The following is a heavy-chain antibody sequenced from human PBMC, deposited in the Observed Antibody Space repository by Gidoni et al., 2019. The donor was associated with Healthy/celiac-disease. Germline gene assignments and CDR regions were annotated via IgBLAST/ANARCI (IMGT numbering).Heavy chain of an antibody. CDR3: ARDGSYCSRWLDFDP. Sequence: QVQLVESGGGVVQPGRSLRLSCAASGFTFSSYGMHWVRPAPGKGLEWVAVIWYDGSNKYYADSVKGRFTISRDNSKNTLYLQMNSLRAEDTAVYYCARDGSYCSRWLDFDPWGHRTLVTVSS. D-gene: IGHD6-13*01. CDR2: IWYDGSNK. J-gene: IGHJ5*02. V-gene: IGHV3-33*01. CDR1: GFTFSSYG.